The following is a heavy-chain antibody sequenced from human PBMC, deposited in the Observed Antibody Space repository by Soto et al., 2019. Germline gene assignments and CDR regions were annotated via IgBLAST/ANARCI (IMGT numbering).Heavy chain of an antibody. CDR2: IYSGGST. J-gene: IGHJ4*02. CDR3: ARVGLIVETGKDYDILSLYFDY. D-gene: IGHD3-9*01. Sequence: GGSLRLSCAASGFTVSSNYMSWVRQAPGRGLEWVSVIYSGGSTYYADSVKGRFTISRHNSKNTLYLQMNSLRSEDTAVYYCARVGLIVETGKDYDILSLYFDYWGQGTLVTVSS. V-gene: IGHV3-53*04. CDR1: GFTVSSNY.